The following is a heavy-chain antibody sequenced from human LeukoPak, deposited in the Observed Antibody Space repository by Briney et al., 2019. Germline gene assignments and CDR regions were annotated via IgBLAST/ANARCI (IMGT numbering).Heavy chain of an antibody. CDR2: IYHSGST. CDR1: GGSISSYY. V-gene: IGHV4-59*01. Sequence: SETLSLTCTVSGGSISSYYWSWIRQPPGKGLEWLGYIYHSGSTNYNPSLKSRVTISVDTSKNQFSLKLSSVTAADTAVYYCARGRSKYSSGWYGGGWFDPWGQGTLVTVSS. CDR3: ARGRSKYSSGWYGGGWFDP. J-gene: IGHJ5*02. D-gene: IGHD6-19*01.